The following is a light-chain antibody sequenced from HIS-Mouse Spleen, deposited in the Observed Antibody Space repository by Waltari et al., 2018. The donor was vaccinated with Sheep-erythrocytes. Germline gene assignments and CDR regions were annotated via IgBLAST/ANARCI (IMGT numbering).Light chain of an antibody. CDR3: YSTDSSGNHRV. CDR1: ALPTKQ. J-gene: IGLJ1*01. CDR2: EDS. V-gene: IGLV3-10*01. Sequence: SYELTQPPSVSVSPGQTARITCSGDALPTKQANWYQQKSGQAPVLVIYEDSKRPSGIPERFSGSSSGTMATLTISGAQVEDEADYYCYSTDSSGNHRVFGTGTKVTVL.